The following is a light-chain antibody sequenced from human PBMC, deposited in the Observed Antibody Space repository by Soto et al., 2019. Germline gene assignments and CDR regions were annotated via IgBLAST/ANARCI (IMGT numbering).Light chain of an antibody. CDR3: QSYDSSLSAVV. Sequence: QAVVTQPPSVSGAPGQRVTISCTGSSSNIGAGYDVHWYQQLPGTAPKLLIYGNSNRPSGVPDRFSGSKSGTSASLAITGLQAEDEADYYCQSYDSSLSAVVFGGVTKVTVL. J-gene: IGLJ2*01. CDR2: GNS. V-gene: IGLV1-40*01. CDR1: SSNIGAGYD.